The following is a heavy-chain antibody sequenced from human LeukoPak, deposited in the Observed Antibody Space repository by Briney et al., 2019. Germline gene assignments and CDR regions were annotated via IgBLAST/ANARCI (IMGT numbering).Heavy chain of an antibody. V-gene: IGHV3-21*01. Sequence: GGSLRLSCAASGFTFSSYGMNWVRQAPGKGLAWVSSISSGSRYIYYADSVKGRFTISRDNAKNSLYLQMNSLRAEEDTAVYYCARPRAPFYYDTSGYYPAFDYWGRGTLVTVSS. CDR1: GFTFSSYG. J-gene: IGHJ4*02. CDR3: ARPRAPFYYDTSGYYPAFDY. D-gene: IGHD3-22*01. CDR2: ISSGSRYI.